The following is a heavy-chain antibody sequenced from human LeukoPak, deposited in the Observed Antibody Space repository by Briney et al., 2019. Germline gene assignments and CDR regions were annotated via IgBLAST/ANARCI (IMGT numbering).Heavy chain of an antibody. CDR1: GFSFKNCW. D-gene: IGHD6-19*01. Sequence: GGSLRLSCAASGFSFKNCWMHWVRQAPGKGLEWVSRIDNDGNTKYADSVKGRFTISRDNAKNTLYLQMNSLRADDTAVYYCVGSSGWPAYWVQGSLVTVSS. CDR3: VGSSGWPAY. CDR2: IDNDGNT. J-gene: IGHJ4*02. V-gene: IGHV3-74*03.